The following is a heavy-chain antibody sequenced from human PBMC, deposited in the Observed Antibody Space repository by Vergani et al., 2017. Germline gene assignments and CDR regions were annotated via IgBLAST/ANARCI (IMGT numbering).Heavy chain of an antibody. D-gene: IGHD2-15*01. CDR2: INHSGST. CDR1: GGSFSGYF. J-gene: IGHJ5*02. Sequence: QAQLQQWGAGLLKPSETLSLTCAVYGGSFSGYFWSWIRQPPGKGLEWIGQINHSGSTYYNPSLESRVTMSVDTSKSQFSLKLSSVTAADTAVYYCTRHWAVVAANNWFDPWGQGTLVTVSS. CDR3: TRHWAVVAANNWFDP. V-gene: IGHV4-34*01.